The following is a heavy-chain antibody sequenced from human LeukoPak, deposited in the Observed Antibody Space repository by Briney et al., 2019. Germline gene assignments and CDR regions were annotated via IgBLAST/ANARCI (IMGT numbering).Heavy chain of an antibody. V-gene: IGHV4-59*08. D-gene: IGHD3-3*01. CDR3: ARVVFWSGYFLDY. Sequence: SETLSLTCTVSGSMYNYYWSWIRQPPGEGLEWIGYIHYSGSTDYNPSLKSRVTMSLDTSENQVSLKLNSVTAADTAVYYCARVVFWSGYFLDYWGQGTLVTVSS. CDR1: GSMYNYY. CDR2: IHYSGST. J-gene: IGHJ4*02.